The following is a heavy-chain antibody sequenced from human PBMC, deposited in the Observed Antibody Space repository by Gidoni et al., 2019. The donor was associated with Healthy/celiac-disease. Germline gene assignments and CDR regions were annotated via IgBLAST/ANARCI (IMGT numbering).Heavy chain of an antibody. CDR3: ARADDYGGNSDFDY. J-gene: IGHJ4*02. CDR2: ISTSGSTI. V-gene: IGHV3-11*01. CDR1: GVTVSTYY. D-gene: IGHD4-17*01. Sequence: VQLVESGGGLVKPGGSLRLCCAASGVTVSTYYMSWIRKAPGKGLEWFSYISTSGSTIYYADSVKGRFTISRDNAKNSLYLQMNSLRAEDTAVYYCARADDYGGNSDFDYWGQGTLVTVSS.